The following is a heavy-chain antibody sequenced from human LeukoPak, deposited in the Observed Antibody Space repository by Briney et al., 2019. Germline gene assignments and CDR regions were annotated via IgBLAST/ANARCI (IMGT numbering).Heavy chain of an antibody. D-gene: IGHD5-24*01. CDR3: ARDNSVRDEAWWFNP. Sequence: ASVKVSCKASGYSFNSYDTYGISWVRQAPGQGLEWMGWISAYNGNTNYAQKLQGRVTLTRDMSTSTDYLELSSLRSEDTAVYYCARDNSVRDEAWWFNPWGQGTLVTASS. CDR2: ISAYNGNT. J-gene: IGHJ5*02. CDR1: GYSFNSYDTYG. V-gene: IGHV1-18*01.